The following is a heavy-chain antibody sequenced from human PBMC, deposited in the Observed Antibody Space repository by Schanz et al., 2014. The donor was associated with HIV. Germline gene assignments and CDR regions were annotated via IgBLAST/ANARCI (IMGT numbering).Heavy chain of an antibody. V-gene: IGHV3-23*04. J-gene: IGHJ6*02. Sequence: EVQLVESGGGLVQPGRSLRLSCAASTFTFNNYDMGWVRQAPGKGLEWVSGISGNGGSTYHADSVKGRFTISRDNSKNTLYLQMNSLRAEDTAVYYCTKEVPPDVWGQGTTVTVSS. D-gene: IGHD1-1*01. CDR2: ISGNGGST. CDR3: TKEVPPDV. CDR1: TFTFNNYD.